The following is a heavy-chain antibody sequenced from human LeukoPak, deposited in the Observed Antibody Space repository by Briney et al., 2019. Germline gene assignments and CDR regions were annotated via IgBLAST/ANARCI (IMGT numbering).Heavy chain of an antibody. D-gene: IGHD3-22*01. V-gene: IGHV1-2*02. CDR2: INPNSGGT. J-gene: IGHJ4*02. CDR1: GYTFTGYY. Sequence: GASVKVSCKASGYTFTGYYMHWVRQAPGQGLEWMGWINPNSGGTNYAQKFQGRVTMTRDTSISTAYMELSRLRSDDTAVYYCARGAYYYDSSGYSYYFDYWGQGTLVTVSS. CDR3: ARGAYYYDSSGYSYYFDY.